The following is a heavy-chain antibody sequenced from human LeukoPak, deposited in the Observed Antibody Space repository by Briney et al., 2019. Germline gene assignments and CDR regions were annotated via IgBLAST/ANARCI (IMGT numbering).Heavy chain of an antibody. CDR2: ISRSGEST. Sequence: GGSLRLSYAASEFTFSGFAMSWIRQAPGKGLEWVSSISRSGESTFYADSVRGRFTISRDNSKNTVSLQMESLRAEDTALYYCAKDYAVGSIDYWGQGTLVTVSS. V-gene: IGHV3-23*01. D-gene: IGHD3-16*01. CDR1: EFTFSGFA. J-gene: IGHJ4*02. CDR3: AKDYAVGSIDY.